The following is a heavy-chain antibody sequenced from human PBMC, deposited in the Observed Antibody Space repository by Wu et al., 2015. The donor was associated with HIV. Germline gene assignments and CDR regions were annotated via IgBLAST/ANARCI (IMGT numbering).Heavy chain of an antibody. CDR3: ARLGGTYYYDSSGYYYFDY. CDR2: INHSGST. J-gene: IGHJ4*02. CDR1: GGSFSGYY. Sequence: QVQLQHGAAGLLKPSETLSLTCAVYGGSFSGYYWSWIRQPPGKGLEWIGEINHSGSTNYNPSLKSRVTISVDTSKNQFSLKLSSVTAADTAVYYCARLGGTYYYDSSGYYYFDYWGQGTLVTVSS. D-gene: IGHD3-22*01. V-gene: IGHV4-34*01.